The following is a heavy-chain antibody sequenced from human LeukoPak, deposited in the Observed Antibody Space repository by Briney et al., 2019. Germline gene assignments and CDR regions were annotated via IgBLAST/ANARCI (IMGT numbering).Heavy chain of an antibody. CDR2: IYSSGSI. CDR1: GDSISNYY. CDR3: ARERGYYDSSGYFRY. Sequence: SETLSLTCIVSGDSISNYYWTWIRQPAGKGLEWIGRIYSSGSISYNPSLEGRVTMSIDTSNNQFSLRLTSVTAADTAIYYCARERGYYDSSGYFRYWGQGTLVTASS. D-gene: IGHD3-22*01. J-gene: IGHJ4*02. V-gene: IGHV4-4*07.